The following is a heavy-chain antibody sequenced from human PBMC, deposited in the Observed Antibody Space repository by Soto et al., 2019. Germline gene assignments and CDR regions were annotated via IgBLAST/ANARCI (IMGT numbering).Heavy chain of an antibody. D-gene: IGHD5-18*01. CDR3: ARFPRGYSYGHFDY. V-gene: IGHV4-59*01. Sequence: SETLSLTCTVSGGSISSYYWSWIRQPPGKGLEWIGYIYYSGSTNYNPSLKSRVTISVDTSKNRFSLKLSSVTAADTAVYYCARFPRGYSYGHFDYWGQGTLVTVSS. CDR1: GGSISSYY. CDR2: IYYSGST. J-gene: IGHJ4*02.